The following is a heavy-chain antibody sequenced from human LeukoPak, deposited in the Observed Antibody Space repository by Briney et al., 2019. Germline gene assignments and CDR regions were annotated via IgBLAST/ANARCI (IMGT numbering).Heavy chain of an antibody. D-gene: IGHD5-24*01. V-gene: IGHV4-4*07. CDR1: GGSISSYS. J-gene: IGHJ4*02. CDR3: ARGRDGYSYGPFDY. CDR2: IYSTGST. Sequence: SETLSLTCTVSGGSISSYSWGWIRQPAGKGLGWIGRIYSTGSTNYNPSLKSRVTMSIDTSKNQFSLKLNSVTAADTAMYYCARGRDGYSYGPFDYWGPGTLVTVSS.